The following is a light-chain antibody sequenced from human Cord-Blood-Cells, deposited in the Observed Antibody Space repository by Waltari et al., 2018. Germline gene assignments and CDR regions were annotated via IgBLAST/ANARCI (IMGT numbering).Light chain of an antibody. Sequence: EIVMTQSPATLSVSPGERATLSCRPSQSVSRNLAWYQQKPGQAPRLLIYGASTRATGIPARFSGSGSGTEFTLTISSLQSEDFAVYYCQQYNNWPPWTFGQGTKVEIK. V-gene: IGKV3-15*01. CDR3: QQYNNWPPWT. CDR1: QSVSRN. CDR2: GAS. J-gene: IGKJ1*01.